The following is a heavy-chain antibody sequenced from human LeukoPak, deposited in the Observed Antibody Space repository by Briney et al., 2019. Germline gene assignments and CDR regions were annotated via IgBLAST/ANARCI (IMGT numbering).Heavy chain of an antibody. CDR3: ARPLVNDYVWGSFDY. CDR2: INPNSGGT. V-gene: IGHV1-2*02. D-gene: IGHD3-16*01. CDR1: GYTFTGYY. J-gene: IGHJ4*02. Sequence: ASVKVSCKASGYTFTGYYMHWVRQATGQGLEWMGWINPNSGGTNYAQKFQGRVTMTRDTTISTAYMELSRLRYDDTAVYYCARPLVNDYVWGSFDYWGQGTLVTVSS.